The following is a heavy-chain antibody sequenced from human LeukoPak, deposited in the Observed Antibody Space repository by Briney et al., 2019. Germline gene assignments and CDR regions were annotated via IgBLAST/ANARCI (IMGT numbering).Heavy chain of an antibody. Sequence: SETLSLTCTVSGGCISSYYWSWIRQPPGKGLEWIGYIYYSGSTNYNPSLKSRVTISVDTSKNQFSLKLSSVTAADTAVYYCARNPHSSSWSRGSWFDPWGQGTLVTVSS. D-gene: IGHD6-13*01. CDR2: IYYSGST. CDR1: GGCISSYY. J-gene: IGHJ5*02. V-gene: IGHV4-59*01. CDR3: ARNPHSSSWSRGSWFDP.